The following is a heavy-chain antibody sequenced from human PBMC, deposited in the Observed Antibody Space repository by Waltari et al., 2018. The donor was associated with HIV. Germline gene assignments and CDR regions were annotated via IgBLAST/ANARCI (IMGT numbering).Heavy chain of an antibody. D-gene: IGHD2-15*01. Sequence: QLQLVQSGGDVKKPRASVQVSCKTSGYTCVSYYMHGHRQAPGQGFEWMGIINPSGNRTSYVQKSQGRLTMNRDTSTSTVYMEMSSLRSEDTAVYYCARAPCSGGSCRLFDYWGQGTLVTVSS. V-gene: IGHV1-46*01. CDR3: ARAPCSGGSCRLFDY. J-gene: IGHJ4*02. CDR1: GYTCVSYY. CDR2: INPSGNRT.